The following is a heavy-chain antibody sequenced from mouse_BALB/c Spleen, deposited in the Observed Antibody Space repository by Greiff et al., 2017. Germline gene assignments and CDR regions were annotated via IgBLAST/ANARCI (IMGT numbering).Heavy chain of an antibody. J-gene: IGHJ2*01. V-gene: IGHV6-6*02. Sequence: EVQGVESGGGLVQPGGSMKLSCVASGFTFSNYWMNWVRQSPEKGLEWVAEIRLKSNNYATHYAESVKGRFTISRDDSKSSVYLQMNNLRAEDTGIYYCTNYYGSIYENYFDYWGQGTTLTVSS. CDR3: TNYYGSIYENYFDY. CDR2: IRLKSNNYAT. CDR1: GFTFSNYW. D-gene: IGHD1-1*01.